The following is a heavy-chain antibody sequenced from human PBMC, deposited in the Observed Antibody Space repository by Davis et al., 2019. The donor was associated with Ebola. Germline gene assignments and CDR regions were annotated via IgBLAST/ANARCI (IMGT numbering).Heavy chain of an antibody. J-gene: IGHJ4*02. CDR3: ASTYGAGSYWYFEH. Sequence: MPSETLSLTCTVSGGSISSSSYYWGWIRQPPGKGLEWIGSIYYSGSTYYNPSLKSRVTISLDTSNNQFSLKLTSVTAADTAVYYCASTYGAGSYWYFEHWGQGTLITVSS. CDR2: IYYSGST. V-gene: IGHV4-39*07. D-gene: IGHD3-10*01. CDR1: GGSISSSSYY.